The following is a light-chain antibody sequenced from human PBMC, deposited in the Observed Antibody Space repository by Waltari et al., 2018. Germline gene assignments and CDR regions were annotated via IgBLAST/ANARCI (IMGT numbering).Light chain of an antibody. J-gene: IGKJ3*01. CDR1: QGRQHINGYYY. CDR2: VGS. Sequence: DIVMTQSPLYLPVTPGEPAPISCRSNQGRQHINGYYYLDCYLQRPEQSPHLLIDVGSNRASGVPDRFSGSGSGTYFTLKISRVEAEDVVVYYYMQALQPPFTFGPGTKVDIK. V-gene: IGKV2-28*01. CDR3: MQALQPPFT.